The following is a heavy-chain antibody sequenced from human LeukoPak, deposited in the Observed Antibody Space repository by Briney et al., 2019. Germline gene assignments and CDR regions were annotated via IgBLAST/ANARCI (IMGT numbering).Heavy chain of an antibody. CDR2: ISYDGSNK. J-gene: IGHJ4*02. CDR3: AKAGSGWYAPY. V-gene: IGHV3-30-3*01. CDR1: GFTFSSYA. D-gene: IGHD6-19*01. Sequence: GGSLRLSCAASGFTFSSYAMHWVRQAPGKGLEWVAVISYDGSNKYYADSVKGRFTISRDNSKNTVDLQMDSLRAEDTAVYYCAKAGSGWYAPYWGQETLVTVS.